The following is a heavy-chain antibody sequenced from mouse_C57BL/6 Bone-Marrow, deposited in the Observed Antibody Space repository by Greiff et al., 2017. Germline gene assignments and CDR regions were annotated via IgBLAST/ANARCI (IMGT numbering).Heavy chain of an antibody. V-gene: IGHV2-5*01. Sequence: QVQLQQSGPGLVQPSQSLSITCTVSGFSLTSYGVHWVRQSPGKGLAWLGVIWSGGSTDYNAAFMSRLSITKDNSKSQVFFKMNSLQADDTAIYYCAKRDSSGYPFAYWGQGTLVTVSA. CDR2: IWSGGST. CDR3: AKRDSSGYPFAY. CDR1: GFSLTSYG. J-gene: IGHJ3*01. D-gene: IGHD3-2*02.